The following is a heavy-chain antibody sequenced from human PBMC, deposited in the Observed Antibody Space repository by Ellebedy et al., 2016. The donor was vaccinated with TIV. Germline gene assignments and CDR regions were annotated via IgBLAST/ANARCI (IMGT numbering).Heavy chain of an antibody. D-gene: IGHD3-3*02. J-gene: IGHJ4*02. CDR2: IKQGGSEK. V-gene: IGHV3-7*01. CDR1: GFTFSDYC. CDR3: ARAHF. Sequence: GESLKISCAASGFTFSDYCISWVRQAPGKGLQWVANIKQGGSEKHYVDSVKGRFTISRDNAKSSLYLQVNGLRAEDTAVYYCARAHFWGQGTLVTVSS.